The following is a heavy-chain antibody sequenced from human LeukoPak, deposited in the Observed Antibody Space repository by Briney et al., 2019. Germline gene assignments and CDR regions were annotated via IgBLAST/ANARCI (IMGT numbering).Heavy chain of an antibody. CDR1: GFTFDDYA. Sequence: GGSLRLSCAASGFTFDDYAMHWVRQAPGKGLEWVSGISWNSGSICYADSVKGRFTISRDNAKNSLYLQMNSLRAEDTAVYYCARDSSSGWDYSYYYYMDVWGKGTTVTISS. J-gene: IGHJ6*03. CDR2: ISWNSGSI. CDR3: ARDSSSGWDYSYYYYMDV. D-gene: IGHD6-19*01. V-gene: IGHV3-9*01.